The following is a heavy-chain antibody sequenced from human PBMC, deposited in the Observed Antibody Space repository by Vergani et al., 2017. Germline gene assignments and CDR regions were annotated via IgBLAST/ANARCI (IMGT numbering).Heavy chain of an antibody. CDR2: TRNKANSYTT. Sequence: EVQLVESGGGLVQPGGSLRLSCAASGFTFSDHYMDWVRQAPGKGLEWVGRTRNKANSYTTEYAASVKGRFTISRDDSRNTPDLLMSSLRAEDTAIYYCVREGSYCGSTTCRNPSYVYYYHMDVWGEGTTVTVSS. D-gene: IGHD2-21*01. CDR3: VREGSYCGSTTCRNPSYVYYYHMDV. V-gene: IGHV3-72*01. J-gene: IGHJ6*03. CDR1: GFTFSDHY.